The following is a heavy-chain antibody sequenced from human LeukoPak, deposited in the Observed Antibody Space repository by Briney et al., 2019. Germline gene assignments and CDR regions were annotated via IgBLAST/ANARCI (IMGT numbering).Heavy chain of an antibody. J-gene: IGHJ2*01. CDR3: AKYIVGDNWYFDL. Sequence: SETLSLTCTVSGGSISSFYRSWIRQPPGKGLEWIGYISYSGSTNYNPSLKSRVTISVDTSKNQFSLKLSSVTAADTAMYYCAKYIVGDNWYFDLWGRGTLVTVSS. V-gene: IGHV4-59*01. D-gene: IGHD3-16*01. CDR1: GGSISSFY. CDR2: ISYSGST.